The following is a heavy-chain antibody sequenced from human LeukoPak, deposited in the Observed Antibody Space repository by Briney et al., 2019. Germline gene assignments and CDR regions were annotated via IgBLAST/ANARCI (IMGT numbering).Heavy chain of an antibody. CDR1: GFTFSSYG. J-gene: IGHJ3*02. D-gene: IGHD3-22*01. V-gene: IGHV3-30*18. Sequence: PGRSLRLSCAASGFTFSSYGIHWVRQAPGKGLEWVAVISYDGSNKYYADSVKGRFTISRDNSKNTLYLQMNSLRAEDTAVYYCAKVHFPEYYYDSSGYPGVAFDIWGQGTMATVSS. CDR3: AKVHFPEYYYDSSGYPGVAFDI. CDR2: ISYDGSNK.